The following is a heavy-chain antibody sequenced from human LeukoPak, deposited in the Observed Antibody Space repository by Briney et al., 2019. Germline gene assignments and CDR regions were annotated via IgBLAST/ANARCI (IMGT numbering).Heavy chain of an antibody. J-gene: IGHJ4*02. CDR3: ARAHSSSWYFVDY. D-gene: IGHD6-13*01. Sequence: PGGSLRLSCAASGFTFSSYSMNWVRQAPGKGLEWVSSISSSSSYIYYADSVKGRFTISRDNAKNSLYLQMNSLRAEDTAVYYCARAHSSSWYFVDYWGPGTLVTVSS. CDR2: ISSSSSYI. V-gene: IGHV3-21*01. CDR1: GFTFSSYS.